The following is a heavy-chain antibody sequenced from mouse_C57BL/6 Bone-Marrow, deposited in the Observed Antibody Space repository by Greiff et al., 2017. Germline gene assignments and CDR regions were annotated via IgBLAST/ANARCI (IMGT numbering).Heavy chain of an antibody. CDR2: IYPSDSET. Sequence: QVQLQQPGAELVRPGSSVKLSCKASGYTFTSYWMDWVKQRPGQGLEWIGNIYPSDSETHYNQKFKDKATLTVDKSSSTAYMQLSSLTSEDSAVYYCARPYYDYDVSFAYWGQGTLVTVSA. D-gene: IGHD2-4*01. V-gene: IGHV1-61*01. J-gene: IGHJ3*01. CDR3: ARPYYDYDVSFAY. CDR1: GYTFTSYW.